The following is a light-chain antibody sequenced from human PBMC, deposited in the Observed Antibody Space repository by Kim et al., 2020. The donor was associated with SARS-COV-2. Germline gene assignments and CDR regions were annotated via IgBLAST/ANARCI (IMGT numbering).Light chain of an antibody. V-gene: IGLV2-23*01. CDR3: CSYAGGGTYV. Sequence: GQSVTLSRTGTSSEIGSYTSVSWYQHHPGKAPKLMIYEDSTRPSGVSDRFYAFRSGNTASLTISGLHTEDEADYYCCSYAGGGTYVFGTGTKVTVL. J-gene: IGLJ1*01. CDR1: SSEIGSYTS. CDR2: EDS.